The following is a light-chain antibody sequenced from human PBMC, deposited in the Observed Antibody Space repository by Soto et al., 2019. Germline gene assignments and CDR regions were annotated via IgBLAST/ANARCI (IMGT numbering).Light chain of an antibody. J-gene: IGKJ5*01. V-gene: IGKV3-15*01. CDR3: QQYNNWPIP. CDR1: ESVRSN. Sequence: MSLSASTLSVSPGERANLSCRASESVRSNLAWYQQTPGQAPRLLIYGASTRATGIPARFSGSGSGTEFALTISSLQSEDFAVYYCQQYNNWPIPFGQGTRLEI. CDR2: GAS.